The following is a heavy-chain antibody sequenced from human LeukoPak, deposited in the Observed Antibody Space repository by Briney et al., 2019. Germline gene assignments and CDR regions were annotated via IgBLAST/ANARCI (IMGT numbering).Heavy chain of an antibody. Sequence: SETLSLTCTVSGASISTYDWSWIRQPAGKGLEWIGHIYGNGRTNYNPSLKSRVTMSLDTSRNQFSLNLTSVTAADTAVYYCARESYYDFWSGYYWVFDYWGQGTLVTVSS. CDR3: ARESYYDFWSGYYWVFDY. D-gene: IGHD3-3*01. J-gene: IGHJ4*02. V-gene: IGHV4-4*07. CDR1: GASISTYD. CDR2: IYGNGRT.